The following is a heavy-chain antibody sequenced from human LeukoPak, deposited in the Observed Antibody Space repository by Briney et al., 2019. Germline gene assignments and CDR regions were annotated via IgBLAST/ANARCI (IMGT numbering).Heavy chain of an antibody. V-gene: IGHV3-23*01. CDR3: AKYGLGSGIQVWGDFGMDV. D-gene: IGHD5-18*01. CDR1: GFIFSAYA. J-gene: IGHJ6*02. Sequence: GGSLRLSCAASGFIFSAYAMSWVRQAPGQGLEWISVIGTGGETHYADPVRGRFTISRSNFKNTLYLQMNSLRAEDTAVYYCAKYGLGSGIQVWGDFGMDVWGQGTTVTVSS. CDR2: IGTGGET.